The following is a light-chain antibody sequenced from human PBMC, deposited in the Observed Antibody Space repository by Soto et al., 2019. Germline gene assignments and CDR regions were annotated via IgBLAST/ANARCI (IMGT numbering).Light chain of an antibody. Sequence: QSALTQPASVSGSPGQSITISCTGTSSDVGSYNYVSWYQQHPGKAPKLMIYEVRNRPSGVSDRFSGSKSGKTASLTIFGLQAEDEADYYCGTWDSSLSAGVVFGGGTKLTVL. V-gene: IGLV2-14*01. CDR3: GTWDSSLSAGVV. J-gene: IGLJ2*01. CDR1: SSDVGSYNY. CDR2: EVR.